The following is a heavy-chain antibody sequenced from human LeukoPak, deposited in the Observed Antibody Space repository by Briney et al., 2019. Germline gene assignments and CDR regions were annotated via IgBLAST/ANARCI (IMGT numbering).Heavy chain of an antibody. D-gene: IGHD6-13*01. CDR2: IYYSGST. J-gene: IGHJ4*02. CDR1: GGSISSYY. V-gene: IGHV4-59*08. CDR3: AAQATGIAAAGSEDY. Sequence: SETLSLTCTDSGGSISSYYWSWIRQPPGKGLEWIGYIYYSGSTNYNPSLKSRVTISVDTSKNQFSLKLSSVTAADTAVYYCAAQATGIAAAGSEDYWGQGTLVTVSS.